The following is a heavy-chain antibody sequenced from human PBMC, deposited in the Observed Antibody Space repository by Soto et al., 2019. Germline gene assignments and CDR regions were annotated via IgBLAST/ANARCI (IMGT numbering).Heavy chain of an antibody. D-gene: IGHD2-21*01. CDR1: GGTFSSYA. J-gene: IGHJ4*02. CDR2: IIPIFGTA. V-gene: IGHV1-69*13. CDR3: ARRRDCYQYYFDY. Sequence: SGKVSCKASGGTFSSYAISWVRQAPGQGLEWMGGIIPIFGTANYAQKFQGRVTITADGSTSTAYMELSSLRSEDTAVYYCARRRDCYQYYFDYWGQGTLVTVSS.